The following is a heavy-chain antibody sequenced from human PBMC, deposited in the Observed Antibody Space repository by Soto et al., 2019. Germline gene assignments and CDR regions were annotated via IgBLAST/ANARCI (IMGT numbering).Heavy chain of an antibody. CDR3: AREVTTKYAFDI. Sequence: GGSMRIGCAACGVTVSSYSMPWVRQAPGKGLEYVSAISSNGGSTYYANSVKGRFTISRDNSKNTLYLQMGSLRAEDMAVYYCAREVTTKYAFDIWGQGTMVTVSS. J-gene: IGHJ3*02. CDR2: ISSNGGST. D-gene: IGHD1-1*01. V-gene: IGHV3-64*01. CDR1: GVTVSSYS.